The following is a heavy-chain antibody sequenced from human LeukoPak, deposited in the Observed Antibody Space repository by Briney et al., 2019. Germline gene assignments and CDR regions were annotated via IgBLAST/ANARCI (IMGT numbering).Heavy chain of an antibody. J-gene: IGHJ4*02. D-gene: IGHD2-8*01. CDR1: GFTFSSYA. CDR2: ISYDGSNK. V-gene: IGHV3-30-3*01. CDR3: ARDRLYLRVEGLDY. Sequence: PGRSLRLSCAASGFTFSSYAMHWVRQAPGKGLEWAAVISYDGSNKYYADSVKGRFTISRDNSKNTLYLQMNSLRAEDTAVYYCARDRLYLRVEGLDYWGQGTLVTVSS.